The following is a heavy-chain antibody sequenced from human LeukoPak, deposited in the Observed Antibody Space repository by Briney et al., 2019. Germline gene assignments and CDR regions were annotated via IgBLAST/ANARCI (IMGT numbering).Heavy chain of an antibody. CDR3: ARGGDSSSWYWRFDP. CDR1: GYTFTSYG. V-gene: IGHV1-18*01. CDR2: ISAYNGNT. D-gene: IGHD6-13*01. Sequence: ASVKVSCKASGYTFTSYGISWVRQAPGQGLEWMGWISAYNGNTNYAQKLQGRVTMTTDTSTSTADMELRSLRSDDTAVYYCARGGDSSSWYWRFDPWGQGTLVTVSS. J-gene: IGHJ5*02.